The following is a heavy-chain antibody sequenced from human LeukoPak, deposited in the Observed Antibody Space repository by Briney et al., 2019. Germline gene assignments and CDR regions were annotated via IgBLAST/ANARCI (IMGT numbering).Heavy chain of an antibody. V-gene: IGHV1-18*01. CDR2: INPHNGNT. CDR1: GYTFTTYG. CDR3: ARELYGRFEH. D-gene: IGHD2-2*02. J-gene: IGHJ4*02. Sequence: ASVKVSCKASGYTFTTYGISWVRQAPGQGLECMGWINPHNGNTNYAQKLQGRVTMTTDTSTSTAYMELRSLRSDDTAVYYCARELYGRFEHWGQGTLVTVSS.